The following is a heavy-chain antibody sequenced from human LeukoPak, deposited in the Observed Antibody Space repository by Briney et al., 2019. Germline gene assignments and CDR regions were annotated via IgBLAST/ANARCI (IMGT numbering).Heavy chain of an antibody. V-gene: IGHV3-23*01. CDR2: ISGSGGST. CDR3: AKSLSRVGYCSGGSCHDAFDI. J-gene: IGHJ3*02. Sequence: PEGSLRLSCAASGFTFSSYAMSWVRQAPGKVLEWVSGISGSGGSTYYADSVKGRFTISRDNSKNTLHLQMNSLRAEDTAVYYCAKSLSRVGYCSGGSCHDAFDIWGQGTMVTVSS. CDR1: GFTFSSYA. D-gene: IGHD2-15*01.